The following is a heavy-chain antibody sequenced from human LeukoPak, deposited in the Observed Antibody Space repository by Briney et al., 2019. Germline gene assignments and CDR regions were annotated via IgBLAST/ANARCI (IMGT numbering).Heavy chain of an antibody. Sequence: GGSLRLSCAISGFTFSSYGMHWVRQAPGKGLEWVSVISHEGSYQNYADSVKGRFTISRDNSKNILYLQMNSLRAEDTAVYYCARTREQWQVLDYWGQGTLVTVSS. CDR2: ISHEGSYQ. CDR1: GFTFSSYG. D-gene: IGHD6-19*01. V-gene: IGHV3-30*03. J-gene: IGHJ4*02. CDR3: ARTREQWQVLDY.